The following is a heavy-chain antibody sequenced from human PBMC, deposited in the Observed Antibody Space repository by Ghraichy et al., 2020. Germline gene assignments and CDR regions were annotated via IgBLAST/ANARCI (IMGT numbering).Heavy chain of an antibody. CDR3: ARGPEAGTTRVYNWFDP. Sequence: GGSLRLSCAASGFTFSSYGMHWVRQAPGKGLEWVAVIWYDGSNKYYADSVKGRFTISRDNSKNTLYLQMNSLRAEDTAVYYCARGPEAGTTRVYNWFDPWGQGTLVTVSS. J-gene: IGHJ5*02. CDR1: GFTFSSYG. CDR2: IWYDGSNK. V-gene: IGHV3-33*01. D-gene: IGHD1-7*01.